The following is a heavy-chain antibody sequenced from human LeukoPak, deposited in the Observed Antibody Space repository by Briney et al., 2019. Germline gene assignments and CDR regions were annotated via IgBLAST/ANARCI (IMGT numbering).Heavy chain of an antibody. CDR1: GGSISSGGYY. CDR3: ARQGCSSTSCYVFDY. CDR2: IYYSGST. Sequence: SETLSLTCTVSGGSISSGGYYWSWIRQPPGKGLEWIGCIYYSGSTNYNPSLKSRVTISVDTSKNQFSLKLSSVTAADTAVYYCARQGCSSTSCYVFDYWGQGALFADSS. J-gene: IGHJ4*02. V-gene: IGHV4-61*08. D-gene: IGHD2-2*01.